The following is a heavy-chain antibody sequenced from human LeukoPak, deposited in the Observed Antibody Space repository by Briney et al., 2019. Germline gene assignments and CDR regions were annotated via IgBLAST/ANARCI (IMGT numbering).Heavy chain of an antibody. V-gene: IGHV4-34*01. J-gene: IGHJ6*02. CDR3: AREPYSNSYYGMDV. CDR2: INHSGST. D-gene: IGHD4-4*01. Sequence: SETLSLTCAVYGGSFSGYYWSWIRRPPGKGLEWIGEINHSGSTNYNPSLKSRVTISVDTSKNQFSLKLSSVTAADTAVYYCAREPYSNSYYGMDVWGQGTTVTVSS. CDR1: GGSFSGYY.